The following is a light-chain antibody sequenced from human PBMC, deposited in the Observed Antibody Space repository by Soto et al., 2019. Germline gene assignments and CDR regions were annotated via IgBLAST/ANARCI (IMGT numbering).Light chain of an antibody. V-gene: IGKV1-5*03. CDR3: QQHNRYSPIT. CDR2: KAS. J-gene: IGKJ4*01. CDR1: QRISNW. Sequence: DIQMTQSPSTLSASVGDRVTINCRASQRISNWLAWYQQQPGKAHTLLIYKASGLDSGVPSRYSGSGCGTHFTPANSGLQPDDLSTYDCQQHNRYSPITFGVETQVEIK.